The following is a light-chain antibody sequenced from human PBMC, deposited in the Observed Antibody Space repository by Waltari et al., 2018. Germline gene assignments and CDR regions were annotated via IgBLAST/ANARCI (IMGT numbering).Light chain of an antibody. V-gene: IGKV3-20*01. Sequence: EIVLTQSPGTLSLSPGERATLSCRASQSVTTSSLAWYQQKPGQAPRLLIYGASSRATDIPDRFGGSGAGGDVTLTISRREPEDFAVYYCQQYGSSTWTFGQGTKVEVK. J-gene: IGKJ1*01. CDR3: QQYGSSTWT. CDR2: GAS. CDR1: QSVTTSS.